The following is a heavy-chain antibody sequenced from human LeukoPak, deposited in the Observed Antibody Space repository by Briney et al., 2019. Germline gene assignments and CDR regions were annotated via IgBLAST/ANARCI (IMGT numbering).Heavy chain of an antibody. D-gene: IGHD2-15*01. Sequence: RASETLSLTCTVSGGSISSKSYYWSWIRQPAGKGLEWIGRIYTSGSTDYNPSLKSRVTISRDTSKNEFSLILSSLTAADTAVYYCARDSPPAYCSSGSCYFDPWGQGTLVTVSS. CDR1: GGSISSKSYY. CDR2: IYTSGST. CDR3: ARDSPPAYCSSGSCYFDP. J-gene: IGHJ4*02. V-gene: IGHV4-61*02.